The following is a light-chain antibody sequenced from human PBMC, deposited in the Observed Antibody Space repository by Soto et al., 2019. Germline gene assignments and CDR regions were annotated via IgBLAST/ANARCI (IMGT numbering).Light chain of an antibody. CDR2: DVA. J-gene: IGLJ1*01. V-gene: IGLV2-14*03. CDR1: SSDVGGSNF. CDR3: VSYASSTTDI. Sequence: QSALTQPASVSDSPGQSITISCTGTSSDVGGSNFVSWYQQHPGKPPKLIIYDVANRPSGLSNRFSGSKSGSTASLIISRLQTEDEADYYCVSYASSTTDIFGTGTNVTVL.